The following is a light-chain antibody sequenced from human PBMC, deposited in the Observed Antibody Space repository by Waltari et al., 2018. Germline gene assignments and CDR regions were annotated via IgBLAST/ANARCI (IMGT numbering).Light chain of an antibody. CDR1: SRDVGSYNY. CDR2: DVS. Sequence: QSALTQPASLSGSPGQSITISCTGTSRDVGSYNYVSWYQQHPGKAPKLLIYDVSNRPSGVSNRFSGSKSGNTASLTISGLQAEDEADYYCSSYTSSSTLVFGGGTKLTVL. V-gene: IGLV2-14*03. CDR3: SSYTSSSTLV. J-gene: IGLJ2*01.